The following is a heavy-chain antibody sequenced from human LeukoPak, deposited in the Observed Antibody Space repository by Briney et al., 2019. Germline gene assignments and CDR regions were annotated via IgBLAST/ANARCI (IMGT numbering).Heavy chain of an antibody. CDR1: GLTVSRNY. Sequence: GGALRLSCAASGLTVSRNYMSWVRQAPGKGLESVSVIYSGGSTYYAESVRGRFTISRDNSKNTLYLQMNSLRVEDTAVYYCARVGGHWGQGTLVTVSS. D-gene: IGHD3-16*01. CDR3: ARVGGH. CDR2: IYSGGST. J-gene: IGHJ4*02. V-gene: IGHV3-53*01.